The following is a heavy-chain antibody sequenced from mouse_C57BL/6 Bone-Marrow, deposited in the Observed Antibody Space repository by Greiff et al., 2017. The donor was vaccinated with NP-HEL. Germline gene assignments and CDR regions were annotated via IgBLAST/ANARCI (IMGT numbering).Heavy chain of an antibody. J-gene: IGHJ3*01. CDR2: IDPSDSYT. D-gene: IGHD2-10*02. CDR3: AALAWFAY. Sequence: QVQLQQPGAELVMPGASVKLSCKASGYTFTSYWMHWVKQRPGQGLERIGEIDPSDSYTNYNQKFKGKSTLTVDKSSSTAYMQLSSLTSEDSAVYYCAALAWFAYWGQGTLVTVSA. CDR1: GYTFTSYW. V-gene: IGHV1-69*01.